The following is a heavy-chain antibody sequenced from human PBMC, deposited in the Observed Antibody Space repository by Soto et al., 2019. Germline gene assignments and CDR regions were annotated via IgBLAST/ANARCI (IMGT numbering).Heavy chain of an antibody. Sequence: GGSLRLSCAASGFTFSSYGMHWVRQAPGKGLEWVAVIWYDGSNKYYADSVKGRFTISRDNSKNTLYLQMNSLRAEDTAVYYCARDPGVGATPFDYWGQGTLVTVSS. CDR3: ARDPGVGATPFDY. CDR2: IWYDGSNK. J-gene: IGHJ4*02. CDR1: GFTFSSYG. V-gene: IGHV3-33*01. D-gene: IGHD1-26*01.